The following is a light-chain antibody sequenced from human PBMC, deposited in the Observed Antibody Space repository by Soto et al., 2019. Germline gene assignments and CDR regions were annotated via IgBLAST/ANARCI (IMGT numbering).Light chain of an antibody. Sequence: SALTQPASVSGSPGQSITISCTGTSSDIGESNYVSWYQQHPCKAHKLVIYDVSNRPSGFSNRFSGSKSANTASLTISGLQAEDEAHYYCTSCRSSSTSYVFGTGTKLTVL. CDR3: TSCRSSSTSYV. CDR1: SSDIGESNY. J-gene: IGLJ1*01. V-gene: IGLV2-14*03. CDR2: DVS.